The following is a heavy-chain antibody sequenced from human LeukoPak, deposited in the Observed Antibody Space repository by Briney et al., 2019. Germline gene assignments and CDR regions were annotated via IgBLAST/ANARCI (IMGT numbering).Heavy chain of an antibody. J-gene: IGHJ4*02. D-gene: IGHD3-3*01. CDR2: IKPNSGGT. V-gene: IGHV1-2*02. CDR3: ARGGDFWSGSPDYFDY. CDR1: GYTFTGYY. Sequence: ASVKVSCKASGYTFTGYYMHWVRQAPGQGLEWMGWIKPNSGGTNYAQKFQGRVTMTRDTSISTAYMELSRLRSDDTAVYYCARGGDFWSGSPDYFDYWGQGTLVTVSS.